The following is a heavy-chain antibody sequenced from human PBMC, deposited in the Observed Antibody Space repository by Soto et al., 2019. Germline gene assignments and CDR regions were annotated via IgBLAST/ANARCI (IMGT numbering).Heavy chain of an antibody. V-gene: IGHV4-30-4*01. Sequence: QVQLQESGPGLVKPSQTLSLTCTVSGGSITSGDNYWSWIRQPPGKGLEWIGYIYYSGHTYYNPSVKSRLTLSVDTSKNHCSRRPSSVTAADTAVYYCARTYWSGWGRRLFDSGGKGALVTVSS. CDR3: ARTYWSGWGRRLFDS. CDR2: IYYSGHT. CDR1: GGSITSGDNY. J-gene: IGHJ4*02. D-gene: IGHD3-3*01.